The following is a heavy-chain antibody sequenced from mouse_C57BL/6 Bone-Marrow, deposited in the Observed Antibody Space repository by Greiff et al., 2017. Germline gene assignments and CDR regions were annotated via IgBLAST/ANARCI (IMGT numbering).Heavy chain of an antibody. D-gene: IGHD2-12*01. J-gene: IGHJ4*01. CDR3: ARYEYDAMDY. V-gene: IGHV1-59*01. CDR2: IDPSDSYT. Sequence: QVQLQQPGAELVRPGTSVKLSCKASGYTFTSYWMHWVKQRPGQGLEWIGVIDPSDSYTNYNQKFKGKATLTVDTSSSTAYMQLRSLTSEDSAVYYCARYEYDAMDYWGQGTSVTVSS. CDR1: GYTFTSYW.